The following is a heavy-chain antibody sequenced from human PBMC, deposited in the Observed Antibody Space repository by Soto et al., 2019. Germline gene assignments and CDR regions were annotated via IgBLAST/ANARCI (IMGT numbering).Heavy chain of an antibody. V-gene: IGHV1-46*01. CDR1: GYTFTNYY. CDR2: INPSGDST. Sequence: ASVKVSCKASGYTFTNYYMHWVRQAPGQGLQWMGIINPSGDSTTYAPRFQGRFTMTKNTLHLQMSSLRAEDTALYYCAKKEEFDHVWGKSPLDWGQGTLVTVSS. J-gene: IGHJ4*03. CDR3: AKKEEFDHVWGKSPLD. D-gene: IGHD3-16*01.